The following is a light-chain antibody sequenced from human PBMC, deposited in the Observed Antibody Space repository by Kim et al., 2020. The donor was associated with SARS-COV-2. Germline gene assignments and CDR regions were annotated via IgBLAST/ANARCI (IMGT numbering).Light chain of an antibody. J-gene: IGKJ4*01. CDR3: QQHNKWPLT. Sequence: EIVMTQSPATLSVSLGERATLSCRASESVKTNLAWYQQKPGQAPRLLIYSASTRATGITARFSGSGSGTDFTVTISSLQSEDVAVYYCQQHNKWPLTFGGGTKVDIK. CDR2: SAS. V-gene: IGKV3-15*01. CDR1: ESVKTN.